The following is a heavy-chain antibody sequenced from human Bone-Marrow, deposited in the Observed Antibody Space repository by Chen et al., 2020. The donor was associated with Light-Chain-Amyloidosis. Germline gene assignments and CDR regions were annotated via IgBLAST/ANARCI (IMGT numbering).Heavy chain of an antibody. CDR3: ARRREGYNFDY. Sequence: EVQLEQSGPEVKKPGESLKISCKGSGYTFPNYWIGWVRQMPGKGLEWMGVIYPDDSDARYSPSFEGPVTISADKSITTAYLQWRSLKASDTAMYYCARRREGYNFDYWGQGTLVTVSS. CDR1: GYTFPNYW. J-gene: IGHJ4*02. V-gene: IGHV5-51*01. CDR2: IYPDDSDA. D-gene: IGHD5-12*01.